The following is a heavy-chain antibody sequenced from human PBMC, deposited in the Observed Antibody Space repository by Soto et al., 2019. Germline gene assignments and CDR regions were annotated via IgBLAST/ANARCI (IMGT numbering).Heavy chain of an antibody. D-gene: IGHD3-10*01. CDR3: ARDPSGSPRPDDY. CDR1: GGTFSSYT. J-gene: IGHJ4*02. Sequence: KVSCKASGGTFSSYTISWVRQAPGQGLEWMGRIIPILGIANYAQKFQGRVTITADKSTSTAYMELSSLRSEDTAVYYCARDPSGSPRPDDYWGQGTLVTVSS. V-gene: IGHV1-69*04. CDR2: IIPILGIA.